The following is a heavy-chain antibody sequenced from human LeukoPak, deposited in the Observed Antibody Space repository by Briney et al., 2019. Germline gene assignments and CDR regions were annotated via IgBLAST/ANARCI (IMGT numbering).Heavy chain of an antibody. CDR3: ARVEEQLWLPYYYYGMNV. V-gene: IGHV3-74*01. J-gene: IGHJ6*02. CDR1: GFTFSSYW. CDR2: INSDGSST. Sequence: PGGSLRLSCAASGFTFSSYWMYWVRQAPGKGLVWVSRINSDGSSTSYADSVKGRFTISRDNAKNTLYLQMNSLRAEDTAVYYCARVEEQLWLPYYYYGMNVWGQGTTVTVSS. D-gene: IGHD5-18*01.